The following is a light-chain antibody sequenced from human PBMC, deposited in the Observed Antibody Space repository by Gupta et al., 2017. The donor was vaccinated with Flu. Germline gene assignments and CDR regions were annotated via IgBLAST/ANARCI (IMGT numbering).Light chain of an antibody. Sequence: GHKLGDWYAYWYQQKAGQSPVLIIYQHNKRPAGIPERFSGSFSGNTATLTISGTLPMDEAEYFCQAWDSSTEGDYVFGTGTKVTVL. V-gene: IGLV3-1*01. J-gene: IGLJ1*01. CDR3: QAWDSSTEGDYV. CDR2: QHN. CDR1: KLGDWY.